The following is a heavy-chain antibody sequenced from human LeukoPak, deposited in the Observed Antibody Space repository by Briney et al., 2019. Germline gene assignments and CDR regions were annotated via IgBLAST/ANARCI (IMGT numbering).Heavy chain of an antibody. Sequence: GGSLRLSCAASGFTFSDEGMHWVRQAPGKGLEWVSAISGSGGSTYFADSVKGRFTISRDSSKNTLYLQMNSLRAEDTAVYYCAKVRESLYTLTTSYFDYWGQGALVTVSS. V-gene: IGHV3-23*01. J-gene: IGHJ4*02. D-gene: IGHD4-17*01. CDR1: GFTFSDEG. CDR3: AKVRESLYTLTTSYFDY. CDR2: ISGSGGST.